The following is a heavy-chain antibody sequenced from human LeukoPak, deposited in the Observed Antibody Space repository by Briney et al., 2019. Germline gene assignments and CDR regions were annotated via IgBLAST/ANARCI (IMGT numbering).Heavy chain of an antibody. CDR2: ISYDGSNK. V-gene: IGHV3-30-3*01. CDR3: AREPSYYFDY. Sequence: GGSLRLSCAASGFTFSSYAMHWVRQAPGKGLEWVAVISYDGSNKYYADSVKGRFTISRDNSKNTLYLRMNSLRAEDTAVYYCAREPSYYFDYWGQGTLVTVSS. CDR1: GFTFSSYA. J-gene: IGHJ4*02.